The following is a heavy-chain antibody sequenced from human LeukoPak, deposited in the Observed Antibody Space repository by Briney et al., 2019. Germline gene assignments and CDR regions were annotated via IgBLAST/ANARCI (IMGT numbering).Heavy chain of an antibody. CDR2: INHSGST. CDR3: AREPPRAIVVVPAAPNYFDY. Sequence: SETLSLTCAVYGGSFSGYYWSWIRQPPGKGLEWIGEINHSGSTNYNPSLKSRVTISVDTSMNQFSLKLSSVTAADTAVYYCAREPPRAIVVVPAAPNYFDYWGQGTLVTVSS. J-gene: IGHJ4*02. CDR1: GGSFSGYY. D-gene: IGHD2-2*01. V-gene: IGHV4-34*01.